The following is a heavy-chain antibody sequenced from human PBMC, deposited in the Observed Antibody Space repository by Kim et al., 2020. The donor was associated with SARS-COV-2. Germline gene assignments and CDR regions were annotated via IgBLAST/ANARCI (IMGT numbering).Heavy chain of an antibody. CDR1: GFTVSSNY. D-gene: IGHD2-15*01. CDR2: IYSGGSA. J-gene: IGHJ6*02. CDR3: ARDLVVGGMDV. Sequence: GGSLRLSCAASGFTVSSNYMSWVRLAPGKGLEWVSIIYSGGSAFYTDSVKGRFPISRHNSKNTLYLQMNSLRAEDTAVYYCARDLVVGGMDVWGQGTTVTVSS. V-gene: IGHV3-53*04.